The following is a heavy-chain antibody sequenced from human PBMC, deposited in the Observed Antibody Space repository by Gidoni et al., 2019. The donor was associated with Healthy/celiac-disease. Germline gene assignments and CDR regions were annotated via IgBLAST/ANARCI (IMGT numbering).Heavy chain of an antibody. D-gene: IGHD1-26*01. J-gene: IGHJ4*02. Sequence: QVQLVESGGGVVQPGRSLRLSCAASGFTFSSYAMHWVRQAPGKGLDWVAVISYDGSNKYYADSVKGRFTISRDNSKNTLYLQMNSLRAEDTAVYYCARDPSDSGSYLDYWGQGTLVTVSS. CDR3: ARDPSDSGSYLDY. CDR2: ISYDGSNK. V-gene: IGHV3-30*01. CDR1: GFTFSSYA.